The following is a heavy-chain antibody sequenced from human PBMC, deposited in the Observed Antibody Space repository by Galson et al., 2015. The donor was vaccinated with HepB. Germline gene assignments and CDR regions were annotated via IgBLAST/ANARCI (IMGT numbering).Heavy chain of an antibody. CDR1: GGTFNTLT. CDR2: IIPLLGIT. J-gene: IGHJ5*02. D-gene: IGHD1-26*01. V-gene: IGHV1-69*02. CDR3: ARVLSGSYGWFAP. Sequence: SVKVSCKVSGGTFNTLTFTWVRQAPGQGLEWMGRIIPLLGITNYTQKVQGRVAITADKSTKTVYTELRSLRSEDTAVHYCARVLSGSYGWFAPWGQGTLVTVSA.